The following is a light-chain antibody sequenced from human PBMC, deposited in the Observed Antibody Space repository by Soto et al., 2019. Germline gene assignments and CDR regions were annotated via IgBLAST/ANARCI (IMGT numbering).Light chain of an antibody. V-gene: IGKV1-5*03. J-gene: IGKJ1*01. CDR3: QQYINYFRT. CDR2: KTS. CDR1: QSIGVW. Sequence: DIQMTQSPSTLSASVGDRVTITCRASQSIGVWLAWYQQKPGTAPKRLIYKTSTLDSGVPLRFSGSGSGTEFTLTISSLQPDDFATYYCQQYINYFRTFGQGTKVDIK.